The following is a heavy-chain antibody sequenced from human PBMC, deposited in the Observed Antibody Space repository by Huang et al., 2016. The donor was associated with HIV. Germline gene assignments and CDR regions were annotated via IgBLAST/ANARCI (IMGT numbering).Heavy chain of an antibody. CDR2: ISKRSSPI. CDR3: ARGMGASWFAY. Sequence: EVQLVESGGGLVQPGGSLRLSCAASGFTFSSENNNWVRQGQGKGLEWLSYISKRSSPIYYADSVKGRFTISRDNAKNGLYLQMNSLRDEDTAVYYCARGMGASWFAYWGQGALVTVSS. D-gene: IGHD1-26*01. CDR1: GFTFSSEN. J-gene: IGHJ4*02. V-gene: IGHV3-48*02.